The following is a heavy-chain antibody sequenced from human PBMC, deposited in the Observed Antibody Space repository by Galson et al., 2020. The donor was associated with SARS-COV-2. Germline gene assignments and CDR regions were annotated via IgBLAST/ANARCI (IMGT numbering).Heavy chain of an antibody. V-gene: IGHV3-23*01. Sequence: GESLKISCAASGFTFNTYAMSWVRQAPGKGLEWVSAISGSGAYTYYADSVRGRCTVSRDNSKNTLYLQMDSLRVEDTAIYYCARGAYCSGGACSGDAFDIWGQGTMVTVSS. CDR1: GFTFNTYA. CDR3: ARGAYCSGGACSGDAFDI. D-gene: IGHD2-15*01. CDR2: ISGSGAYT. J-gene: IGHJ3*02.